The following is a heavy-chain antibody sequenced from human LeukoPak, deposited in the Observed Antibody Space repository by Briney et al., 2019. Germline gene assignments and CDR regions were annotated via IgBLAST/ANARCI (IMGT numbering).Heavy chain of an antibody. D-gene: IGHD3-10*01. CDR2: ISSSSSYI. J-gene: IGHJ4*02. CDR1: GFTFSSYS. Sequence: GGSLRLSCAASGFTFSSYSMNWVRQAPGKGLEWVSSISSSSSYIYYADSVKGRFTISRDNAKNSLYLQMNSLRAEDTAVYYCARESVWFGELSVDYWGQGTLVTVSS. V-gene: IGHV3-21*01. CDR3: ARESVWFGELSVDY.